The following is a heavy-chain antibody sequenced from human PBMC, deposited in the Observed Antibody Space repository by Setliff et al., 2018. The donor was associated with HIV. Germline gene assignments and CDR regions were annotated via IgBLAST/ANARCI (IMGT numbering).Heavy chain of an antibody. CDR2: ISSRSQTI. D-gene: IGHD1-1*01. CDR1: GFNFGSYS. V-gene: IGHV3-48*01. CDR3: AREWAARYTDNWYEGGQDHYYYYMDV. Sequence: GGSLRLSCAASGFNFGSYSLNWVRQAPGKGMEWVSYISSRSQTIYYADSVKGRFTISRHNAKNSLYLQMNSLRAEDTAVYYCAREWAARYTDNWYEGGQDHYYYYMDVWGRGTTVTVSS. J-gene: IGHJ6*03.